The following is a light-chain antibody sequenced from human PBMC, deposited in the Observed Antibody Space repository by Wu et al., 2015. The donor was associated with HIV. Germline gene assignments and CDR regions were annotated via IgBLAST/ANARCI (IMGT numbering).Light chain of an antibody. CDR2: DAS. J-gene: IGKJ1*01. CDR1: QEISRY. Sequence: EVVLTQSPATLSLSPGERATLSCRASQEISRYLAWYQQKPGQAPKLIIFDASRRATGIPSRFSGSGSGTDFTLTISNLQPEDVATYYCQKYNTAPWTFGQGTKVEMK. V-gene: IGKV3-11*01. CDR3: QKYNTAPWT.